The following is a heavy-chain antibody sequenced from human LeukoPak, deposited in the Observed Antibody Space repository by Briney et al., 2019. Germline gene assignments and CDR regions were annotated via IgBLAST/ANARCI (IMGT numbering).Heavy chain of an antibody. Sequence: GGSLRLSCAASGFTFSSYWMSWVRQAPGKGLEWVANIKQDGSEKYYVDSAKGRFTISRDNAKNSLYLQMNSLRAEDTAVYYCASSPPPGTRYYYYYGMDVWGQGTTVTVSS. D-gene: IGHD2-8*01. J-gene: IGHJ6*02. V-gene: IGHV3-7*01. CDR3: ASSPPPGTRYYYYYGMDV. CDR1: GFTFSSYW. CDR2: IKQDGSEK.